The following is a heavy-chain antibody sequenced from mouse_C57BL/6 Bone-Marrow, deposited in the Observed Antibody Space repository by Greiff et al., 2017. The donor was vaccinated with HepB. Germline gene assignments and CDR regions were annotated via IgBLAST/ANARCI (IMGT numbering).Heavy chain of an antibody. CDR3: TTGRRAY. D-gene: IGHD2-12*01. J-gene: IGHJ3*01. Sequence: EVQLVESGAELVRPGASVKLSCTASGFNIKDDYMHWVKQRPEQGLEWIGWIDPENGDTEYASKFQGKATITADTSSNTAYLQLSSLTSEDTAVYYCTTGRRAYWGQGTLVTVSA. V-gene: IGHV14-4*01. CDR1: GFNIKDDY. CDR2: IDPENGDT.